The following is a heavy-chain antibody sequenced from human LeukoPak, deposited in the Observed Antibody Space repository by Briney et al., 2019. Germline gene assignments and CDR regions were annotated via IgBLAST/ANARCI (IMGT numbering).Heavy chain of an antibody. D-gene: IGHD7-27*01. Sequence: GESLRLSCAASAFTFSDYSMNWVRQAPGKGLEWISYIDTSSSTMYYADSVMGRFTISRDNAKESLYLQMNSLRDEDTAVYYCAREDDSWGPNNLDLWGQGTMVTVSS. CDR2: IDTSSSTM. CDR1: AFTFSDYS. V-gene: IGHV3-48*02. J-gene: IGHJ3*01. CDR3: AREDDSWGPNNLDL.